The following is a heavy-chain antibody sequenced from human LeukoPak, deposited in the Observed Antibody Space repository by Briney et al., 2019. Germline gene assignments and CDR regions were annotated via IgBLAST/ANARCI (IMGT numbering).Heavy chain of an antibody. CDR3: ARPSGYVWGSYRYYFDY. Sequence: PSETLSLTCAVYGGSFSGYYRSWIRQPPGKGLEWIGEINHSGSTNYNPSLKSRVTISVDTSKNQFSLKLSSVTAADTAVYYCARPSGYVWGSYRYYFDYWGQGTLVTVSS. J-gene: IGHJ4*02. CDR1: GGSFSGYY. CDR2: INHSGST. V-gene: IGHV4-34*01. D-gene: IGHD3-16*02.